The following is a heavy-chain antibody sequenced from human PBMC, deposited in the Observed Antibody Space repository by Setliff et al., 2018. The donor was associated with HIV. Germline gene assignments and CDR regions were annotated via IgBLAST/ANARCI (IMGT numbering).Heavy chain of an antibody. CDR3: ARVRMVRYFDY. CDR2: IFSSGST. D-gene: IGHD3-10*01. Sequence: SETLSLTCTVSGGSISSGDYYWGWIRQPPGKGLQWIGHIFSSGSTYYNPSRKSRVTISVDTSKNQFSLKLSSVTAADTAVYYCARVRMVRYFDYWGQGTLVTVSS. CDR1: GGSISSGDYY. J-gene: IGHJ4*02. V-gene: IGHV4-39*07.